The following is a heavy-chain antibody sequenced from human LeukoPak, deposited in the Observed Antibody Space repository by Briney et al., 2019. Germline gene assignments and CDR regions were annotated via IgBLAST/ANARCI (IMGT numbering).Heavy chain of an antibody. J-gene: IGHJ3*01. Sequence: GGSLRLSCATSGFIFSRYWMSWVRQAPGKGLEWVANINQDESERNYVDSVKGRFTISRDNAKNSLDLQMNSLRAEDTAVYYCARYGNGEWLAHYAFDVWGQGTMVTVPS. CDR3: ARYGNGEWLAHYAFDV. CDR2: INQDESER. V-gene: IGHV3-7*01. D-gene: IGHD6-19*01. CDR1: GFIFSRYW.